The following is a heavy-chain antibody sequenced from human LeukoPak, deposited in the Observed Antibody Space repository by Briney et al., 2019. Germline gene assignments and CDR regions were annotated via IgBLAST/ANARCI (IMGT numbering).Heavy chain of an antibody. CDR1: GFTFSSYA. V-gene: IGHV3-30*04. CDR3: ARDSGAAADSDAFDI. Sequence: PGGSLRLSCAASGFTFSSYAMHWVRQAPGKGLEWVAVISDDGSNKYYADSVKGRFTISRDNSKNTLYLQMNSLRAEDTAVYYCARDSGAAADSDAFDIWGQGTMVTVSS. D-gene: IGHD6-13*01. J-gene: IGHJ3*02. CDR2: ISDDGSNK.